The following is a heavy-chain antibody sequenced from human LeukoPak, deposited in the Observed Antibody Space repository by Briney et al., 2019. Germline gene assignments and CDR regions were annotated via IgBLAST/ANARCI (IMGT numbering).Heavy chain of an antibody. D-gene: IGHD6-13*01. V-gene: IGHV1-69*13. J-gene: IGHJ6*02. CDR2: IIPIFGTA. CDR1: GGTFSSYA. Sequence: ASVKVSCTASGGTFSSYAISWVRQAPGQGLEWMGGIIPIFGTANYAQKFQGRVTITADESTSTAYMELSSLRSEDTAVYYCARGRYSSSWRYYYYGMDVWGQGTTVTVSS. CDR3: ARGRYSSSWRYYYYGMDV.